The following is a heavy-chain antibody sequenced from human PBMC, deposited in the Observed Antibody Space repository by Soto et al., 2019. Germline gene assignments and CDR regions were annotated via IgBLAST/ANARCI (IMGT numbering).Heavy chain of an antibody. CDR1: GDSVSSNSAA. CDR3: ARDATAMVTRYYYGMDV. D-gene: IGHD5-18*01. Sequence: SQTLSLTCAISGDSVSSNSAAWNWIRQSPSRGLEWLGRTYDRSKWYNDYAVSVKSRITINPDTSKNQFSLQLNSVTPEDTAVYYCARDATAMVTRYYYGMDVWGQGTTVTVSS. V-gene: IGHV6-1*01. CDR2: TYDRSKWYN. J-gene: IGHJ6*02.